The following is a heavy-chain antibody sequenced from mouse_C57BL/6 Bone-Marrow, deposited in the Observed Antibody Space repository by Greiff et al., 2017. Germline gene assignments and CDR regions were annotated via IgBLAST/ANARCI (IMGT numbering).Heavy chain of an antibody. CDR1: GFSLTSYG. V-gene: IGHV2-3*01. D-gene: IGHD1-1*01. J-gene: IGHJ2*01. CDR3: AKVGTTVVGDY. CDR2: IWGDGST. Sequence: VKLMESGPGLVAPSQSLSITCTVSGFSLTSYGVSWVRQPPGKGLEWLGVIWGDGSTNYYSALISRLSICKDNSKSQVYLKLNSLQTDDTATYYCAKVGTTVVGDYWGQGTTLTVSS.